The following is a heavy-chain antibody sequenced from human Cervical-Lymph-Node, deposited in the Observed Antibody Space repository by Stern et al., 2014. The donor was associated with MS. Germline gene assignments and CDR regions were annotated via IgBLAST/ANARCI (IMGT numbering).Heavy chain of an antibody. Sequence: QVQLMQSGAEMKKPGASVTLSCEASRDTYSRYAFSWVRQAPGHALEWMGSIIPVFGSVEYAQSFQGRVTITADDSTSTAYMELRNLRSADTAIYFCARSEVQGFNGMDVWGQGTTVTVSS. CDR1: RDTYSRYA. CDR2: IIPVFGSV. J-gene: IGHJ6*02. V-gene: IGHV1-69*15. CDR3: ARSEVQGFNGMDV.